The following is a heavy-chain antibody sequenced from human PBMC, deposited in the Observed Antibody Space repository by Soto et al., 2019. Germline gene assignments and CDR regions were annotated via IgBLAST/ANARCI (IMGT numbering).Heavy chain of an antibody. CDR1: GFTFSSYA. Sequence: PGGSLRLSCAASGFTFSSYAMSWVRQAPGKGLEWVSAISGSGGSTYYADSVKGRFTISRDNSKNTLYLQMNSLRAEDTAVYYCAKDRSSPDYVYNGMGVWGQGTTVTVSS. CDR2: ISGSGGST. CDR3: AKDRSSPDYVYNGMGV. V-gene: IGHV3-23*01. D-gene: IGHD3-16*01. J-gene: IGHJ6*02.